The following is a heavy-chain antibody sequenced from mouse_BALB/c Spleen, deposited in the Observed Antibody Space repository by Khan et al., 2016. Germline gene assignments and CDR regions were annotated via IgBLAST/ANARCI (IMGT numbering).Heavy chain of an antibody. CDR1: GFNINDYY. V-gene: IGHV14-1*02. D-gene: IGHD1-1*01. CDR2: IDPENDNT. J-gene: IGHJ3*01. CDR3: TRAAYSSCFAY. Sequence: VQLMESGAELVRPGVLVKFSCKGSGFNINDYYIHWVQQRPAQGLEWIGWIDPENDNTYYYPKFKGKARITPHTASTTAYLHLRSVTSEYTAFYYCTRAAYSSCFAYWGQGTLLPVSS.